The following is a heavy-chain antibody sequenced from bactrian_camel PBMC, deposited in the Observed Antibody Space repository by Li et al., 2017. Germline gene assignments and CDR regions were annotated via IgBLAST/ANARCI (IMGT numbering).Heavy chain of an antibody. V-gene: IGHV3S40*01. D-gene: IGHD1*01. CDR2: INSGGGTT. J-gene: IGHJ4*01. Sequence: VQLVESGGGLVQPGGSLRLSCAGSGYIFSNYAMSWVRQAPGKGLEWVSAINSGGGTTYYADSVKGRFTISRDNAKNTVYLQMNSLKTEDTAMYYCAIGRLGESGLTGQGTQVTVS. CDR1: GYIFSNYA.